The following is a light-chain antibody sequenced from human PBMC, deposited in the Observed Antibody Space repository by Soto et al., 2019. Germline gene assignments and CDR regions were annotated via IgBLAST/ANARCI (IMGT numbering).Light chain of an antibody. CDR1: QHISNY. V-gene: IGKV1-33*01. Sequence: RTASVGERVNSPCEASQHISNYLQWYQQKPGEAPNLLIYDASNLDTAGPSRISGRGAGTAFTLTSCSQLPAEGAAYDCRLDDNFPLTCGVGTKVDIK. J-gene: IGKJ4*01. CDR2: DAS. CDR3: RLDDNFPLT.